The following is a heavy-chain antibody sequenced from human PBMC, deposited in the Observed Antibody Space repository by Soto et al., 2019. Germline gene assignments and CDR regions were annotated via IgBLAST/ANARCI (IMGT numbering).Heavy chain of an antibody. J-gene: IGHJ6*02. CDR2: IYSSGST. CDR1: SGSMSTYY. D-gene: IGHD3-10*01. Sequence: QVQLQESGPGLVKPSETLSLTCTVSSGSMSTYYWGWIRQAPRKELEWIRHIYSSGSTSYNPSLKNRVTIAVATSSNQFSLNLSSVTAADTAVYYCTRAPSNVSGDYYYGLDVWGQGTTVTVSS. V-gene: IGHV4-59*01. CDR3: TRAPSNVSGDYYYGLDV.